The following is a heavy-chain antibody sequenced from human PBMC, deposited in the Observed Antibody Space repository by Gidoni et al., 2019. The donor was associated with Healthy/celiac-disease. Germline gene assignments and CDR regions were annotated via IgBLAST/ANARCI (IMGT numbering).Heavy chain of an antibody. V-gene: IGHV1-69*01. D-gene: IGHD6-13*01. Sequence: QVQLVQSGAEVKKPGSSVKVSCKASGGTFSSYAISWVRQAPGQGLEWMGGIIPIFGTANYAQKFQGRVTITADESTSTAYMELSSLRSEDTAVYYCARDRPRPGYSSSWYEVSFDYWGQGTLVTVSS. J-gene: IGHJ4*02. CDR3: ARDRPRPGYSSSWYEVSFDY. CDR2: IIPIFGTA. CDR1: GGTFSSYA.